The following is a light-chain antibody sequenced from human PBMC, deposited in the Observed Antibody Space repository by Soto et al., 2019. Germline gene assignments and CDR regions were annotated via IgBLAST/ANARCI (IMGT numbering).Light chain of an antibody. V-gene: IGKV1-39*01. CDR1: QAISSH. Sequence: DIQLTQSPSFLSASVGGRVTITCRASQAISSHLAWYQQKPGKAPKLLIYAAYILHSGVPSRFSGSGSGTDFTLTISSLQPEDFATYYCQESYSTPMYTFGQGTKLEI. CDR2: AAY. J-gene: IGKJ2*01. CDR3: QESYSTPMYT.